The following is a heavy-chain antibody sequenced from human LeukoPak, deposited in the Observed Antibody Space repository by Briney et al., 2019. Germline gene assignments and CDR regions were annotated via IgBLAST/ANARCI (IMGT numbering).Heavy chain of an antibody. CDR2: IDYSGST. CDR1: GDSLSTYY. Sequence: SKTLSLTCTVSGDSLSTYYRSCIRHPPGKGLEWIGYIDYSGSTAYNTSLNGRVAVSLAPSKNQFSLKLRSLAAAEPAVYYCARLHGGNGGRGILVSVS. D-gene: IGHD4-23*01. J-gene: IGHJ4*02. CDR3: ARLHGGN. V-gene: IGHV4-59*08.